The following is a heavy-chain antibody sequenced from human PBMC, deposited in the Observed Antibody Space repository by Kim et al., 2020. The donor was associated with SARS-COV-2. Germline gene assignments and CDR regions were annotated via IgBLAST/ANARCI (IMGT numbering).Heavy chain of an antibody. V-gene: IGHV1-69*01. D-gene: IGHD6-19*01. J-gene: IGHJ4*02. Sequence: AQKFQGGVTITADESTSTAYMELSSLRSEDTAVYYCARPRGSSGWGAFDYWGQGTLVTVSS. CDR3: ARPRGSSGWGAFDY.